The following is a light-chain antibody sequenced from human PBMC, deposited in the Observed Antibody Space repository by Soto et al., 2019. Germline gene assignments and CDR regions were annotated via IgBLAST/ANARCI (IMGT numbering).Light chain of an antibody. V-gene: IGLV2-14*03. CDR1: SSDVGGYNY. Sequence: QSALTQPASVSGSPGQSITISCTGTSSDVGGYNYVPWYQQHAGKAPKLMIYDVSNRPSGVSNRFSGSKSGNTASLTISGLQAEDEADYHCSSYTSSSSYVFGTGTKLTVL. CDR2: DVS. CDR3: SSYTSSSSYV. J-gene: IGLJ1*01.